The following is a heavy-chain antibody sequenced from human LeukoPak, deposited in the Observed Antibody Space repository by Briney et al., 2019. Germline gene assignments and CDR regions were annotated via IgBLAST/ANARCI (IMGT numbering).Heavy chain of an antibody. J-gene: IGHJ6*02. CDR2: IYYSGST. D-gene: IGHD1-7*01. CDR1: GGSISSDY. CDR3: ARDSITGTAYYYGMDV. V-gene: IGHV4-59*01. Sequence: SETLSLTCTVSGGSISSDYWSWIRQPPGKGLEWIGYIYYSGSTNYNPSLKSRVTISVDTSKNQFSLKLSSVTAADTAVYYCARDSITGTAYYYGMDVWGQGTTVTVSS.